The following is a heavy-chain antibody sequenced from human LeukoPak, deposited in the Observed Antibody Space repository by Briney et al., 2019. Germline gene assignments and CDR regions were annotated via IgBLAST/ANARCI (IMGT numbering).Heavy chain of an antibody. D-gene: IGHD3-10*01. CDR1: GGSISSGSYY. CDR3: ASSSIITMVRGVDRGTDY. Sequence: PSETLSLTCTVSGGSISSGSYYWSWIRQPAGKGLEWIGRIYTSGSTNYNPSLKSRVTISVDTSKNQFSLKLSSVTAADTAVYYCASSSIITMVRGVDRGTDYWGQGTLVTVSS. CDR2: IYTSGST. V-gene: IGHV4-61*02. J-gene: IGHJ4*02.